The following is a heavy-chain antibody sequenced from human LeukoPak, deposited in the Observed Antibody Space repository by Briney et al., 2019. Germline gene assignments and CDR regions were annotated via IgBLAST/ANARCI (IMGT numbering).Heavy chain of an antibody. CDR2: ISGTGGRT. D-gene: IGHD4-17*01. CDR3: ARDPNGDYVGAFDM. V-gene: IGHV3-23*01. CDR1: GFTFSSYA. J-gene: IGHJ3*02. Sequence: GGSLRLSCAASGFTFSSYAMTWVRQAPGKGLEWVSGISGTGGRTYYADSVRGRFTISRDNSKYTLLLQMDSLRAEDTAVYYCARDPNGDYVGAFDMWGPGTMVTVSS.